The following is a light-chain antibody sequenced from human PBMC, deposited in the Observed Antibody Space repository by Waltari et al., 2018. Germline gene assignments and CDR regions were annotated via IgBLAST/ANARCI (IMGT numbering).Light chain of an antibody. CDR2: STN. CDR1: SGSVSTSHY. V-gene: IGLV8-61*01. Sequence: QTVVTQESSFSVSPGVTVTLTCGLSSGSVSTSHYPSGYQQTPGQPPRTLISSTNRRSSGVPVRFSGSILGKKAALIIAGAQADDESDYYCVLHLGNGILMFGGGTRLTVL. J-gene: IGLJ3*02. CDR3: VLHLGNGILM.